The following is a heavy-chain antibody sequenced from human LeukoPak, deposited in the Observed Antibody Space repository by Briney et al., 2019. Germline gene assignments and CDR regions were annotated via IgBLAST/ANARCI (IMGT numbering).Heavy chain of an antibody. J-gene: IGHJ5*02. Sequence: GGSLRLSCAASGFTFSTYAMSWVRQAPGKGLEWVAVISYDGSNKYYADSVKGRFTISRDNSKNTLYLQMNSLRAEDTAVYYCASAGYNLRGATSGEFDPWGQGTLVTVSS. CDR2: ISYDGSNK. V-gene: IGHV3-30*04. D-gene: IGHD3-10*01. CDR3: ASAGYNLRGATSGEFDP. CDR1: GFTFSTYA.